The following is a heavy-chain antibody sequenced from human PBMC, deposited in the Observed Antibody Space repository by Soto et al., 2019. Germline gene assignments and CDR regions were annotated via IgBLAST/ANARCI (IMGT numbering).Heavy chain of an antibody. Sequence: GGSLRLSCAASGFTFSSYAMSWVRQAPGKGLERVSAISGSGGSTYYADSVKGRFTISRDNSKNTLYLQMNSLRAEDTAVYYCAKDHSSGWSTPQFDYYYGMDVWGQGTTVTVSS. CDR2: ISGSGGST. CDR1: GFTFSSYA. J-gene: IGHJ6*02. D-gene: IGHD6-19*01. CDR3: AKDHSSGWSTPQFDYYYGMDV. V-gene: IGHV3-23*01.